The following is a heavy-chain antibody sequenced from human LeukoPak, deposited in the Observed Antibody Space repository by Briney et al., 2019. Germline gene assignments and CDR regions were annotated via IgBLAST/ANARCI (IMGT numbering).Heavy chain of an antibody. V-gene: IGHV4-38-2*01. CDR1: GYSISSGYY. J-gene: IGHJ2*01. CDR3: ARSTVSTLDWYFDL. D-gene: IGHD4-17*01. Sequence: PSETLSLTCAVSGYSISSGYYWGWIRQPPGKGLEWIGRIYHSGSTYYNPSLKSRVTISVDTSKNQFSLKLSSVTAADTAVYYCARSTVSTLDWYFDLWGRGTLVTVSS. CDR2: IYHSGST.